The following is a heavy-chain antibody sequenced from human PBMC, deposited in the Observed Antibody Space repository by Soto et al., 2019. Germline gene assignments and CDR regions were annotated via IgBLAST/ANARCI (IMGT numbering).Heavy chain of an antibody. CDR3: ARSQGSSTSLEIYYYYYYGMDV. D-gene: IGHD2-2*01. CDR1: GGTFSSYA. J-gene: IGHJ6*02. Sequence: QVQLVQSGAEVKKPGSSVKVSCKASGGTFSSYAISWVRQAPGQGLEWMGGIIPISGTANYAQKFQGRVTLSADESTTTAYMELSSLRSEDTAVYYCARSQGSSTSLEIYYYYYYGMDVWGQGTTVTASS. V-gene: IGHV1-69*01. CDR2: IIPISGTA.